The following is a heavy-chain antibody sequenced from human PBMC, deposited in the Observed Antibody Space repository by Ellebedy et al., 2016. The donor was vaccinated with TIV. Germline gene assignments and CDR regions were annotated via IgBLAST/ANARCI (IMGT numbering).Heavy chain of an antibody. D-gene: IGHD3-10*01. CDR2: ISYTGST. V-gene: IGHV4-59*01. CDR3: AAEVTMVRGLIVH. CDR1: GGSMSTNY. Sequence: SETLSLXCTVSGGSMSTNYWSWIRQPPGKGLEWVGYISYTGSTNYSPSLNSRVTISVDTSKNQFSLKLPSVTAADTAVYYCAAEVTMVRGLIVHWGQGTLVTVSS. J-gene: IGHJ4*02.